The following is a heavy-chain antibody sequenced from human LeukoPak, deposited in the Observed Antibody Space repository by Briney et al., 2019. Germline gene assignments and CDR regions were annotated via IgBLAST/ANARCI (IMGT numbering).Heavy chain of an antibody. CDR2: ISGSGGST. Sequence: GGSLRLSCAASGFTFSSYAMSWVRQAPGKGLEWVSAISGSGGSTYYADSVEGRFTISRDNSKNTLYLQMNSLRAEDTAVYYRAKDSFPPGAYWGQGTLVTVSS. V-gene: IGHV3-23*01. CDR3: AKDSFPPGAY. D-gene: IGHD2/OR15-2a*01. CDR1: GFTFSSYA. J-gene: IGHJ4*02.